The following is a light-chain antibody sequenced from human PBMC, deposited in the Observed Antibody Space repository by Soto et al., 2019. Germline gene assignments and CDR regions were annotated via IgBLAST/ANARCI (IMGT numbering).Light chain of an antibody. CDR2: GAS. CDR3: QQYGSSPFT. Sequence: EIVLTQSPGTLSLSPGERATLSCRASQSVSSSYLAWYQQKPGQAPRLLICGASSRATGIPDRFSGSGSGTYFTLTISILEHEDFAVYYFQQYGSSPFTFVRGTKVDIK. CDR1: QSVSSSY. J-gene: IGKJ3*01. V-gene: IGKV3-20*01.